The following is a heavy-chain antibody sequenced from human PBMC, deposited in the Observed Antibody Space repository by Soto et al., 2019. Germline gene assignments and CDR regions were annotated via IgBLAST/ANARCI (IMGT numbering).Heavy chain of an antibody. Sequence: GGSLRLSCAASGFTFSNYGIHWVRQAPGKGLEWVAVIWYDGSNKYYADSVKGRFTISRDNSKSTVYLQMNSLRAEDTAVYYCARSEYSGYDWGNYWGQGTLVTVSS. V-gene: IGHV3-33*01. J-gene: IGHJ4*02. CDR1: GFTFSNYG. D-gene: IGHD5-12*01. CDR2: IWYDGSNK. CDR3: ARSEYSGYDWGNY.